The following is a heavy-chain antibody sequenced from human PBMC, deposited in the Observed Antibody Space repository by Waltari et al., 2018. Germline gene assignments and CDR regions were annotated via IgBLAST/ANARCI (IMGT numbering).Heavy chain of an antibody. J-gene: IGHJ6*02. CDR1: GGSLASGYYH. V-gene: IGHV4-61*02. D-gene: IGHD3-16*02. CDR2: IDKSGST. Sequence: QVQLQESGPRLVKPSQTLSLPCSVSGGSLASGYYHWSWVRQPAGKGLEWIGRIDKSGSTTYNPSLDSRVSISLDTSKKQIFLKLASVTAADTAIYFCAREATYRFVYYGLDVWGQGTTVTVSS. CDR3: AREATYRFVYYGLDV.